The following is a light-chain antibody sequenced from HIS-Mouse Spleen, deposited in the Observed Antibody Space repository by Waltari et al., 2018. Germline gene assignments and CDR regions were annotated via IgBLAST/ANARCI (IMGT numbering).Light chain of an antibody. CDR2: KAS. CDR3: QQYNSYIFT. V-gene: IGKV1-5*03. J-gene: IGKJ3*01. CDR1: QRISSW. Sequence: DIQMTQSPSTLSASVVDRVTITCRASQRISSWLAWYQQKPGKAPKLLIYKASSLESGVPSRFSGSGSGTEFTLTISSLQPDDFATYYCQQYNSYIFTFGPGTKVDIK.